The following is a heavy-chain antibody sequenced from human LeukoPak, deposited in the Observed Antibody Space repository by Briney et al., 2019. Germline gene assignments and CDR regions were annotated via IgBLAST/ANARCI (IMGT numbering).Heavy chain of an antibody. V-gene: IGHV3-48*04. CDR1: GFTFSSYS. CDR3: ARLRGYSYGYGDY. D-gene: IGHD5-18*01. CDR2: ISSSGNTI. J-gene: IGHJ4*02. Sequence: GGSLRLSCAASGFTFSSYSMNWVRQAPGKGLEWVSYISSSGNTIDYADSVKGRFTISRDNAKNSLYLQMVSLRAEDTAVYYCARLRGYSYGYGDYRGQGTLVTVFS.